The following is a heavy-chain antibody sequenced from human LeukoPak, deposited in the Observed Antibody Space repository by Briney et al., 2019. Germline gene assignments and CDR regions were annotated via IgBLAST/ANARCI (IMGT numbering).Heavy chain of an antibody. CDR3: ARESEQWLVQYWFDP. V-gene: IGHV3-33*01. CDR1: GFTFSSYG. D-gene: IGHD6-19*01. Sequence: PGRSLRLSCAASGFTFSSYGMHWVRQAPGKGLEWVAVIWYDGSNKYYADSMKGRFTISRDNSKNTLYLQMNSLRAEDTAVYYCARESEQWLVQYWFDPWGQGTLVTVSS. J-gene: IGHJ5*02. CDR2: IWYDGSNK.